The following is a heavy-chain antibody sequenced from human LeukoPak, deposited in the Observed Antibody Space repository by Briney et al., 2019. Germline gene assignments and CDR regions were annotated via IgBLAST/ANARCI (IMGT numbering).Heavy chain of an antibody. CDR3: AKGRGKDGQNLFDY. Sequence: GGSLRLSCAASGFTFSNYAMSWVRQAPGKGLEWVSAISGSDGSTYYADSVKGRFTISRDNSKNTLFLQIDNLRVDDTAVYYCAKGRGKDGQNLFDYWGQGTLITVSS. D-gene: IGHD5-24*01. CDR1: GFTFSNYA. J-gene: IGHJ4*02. V-gene: IGHV3-23*01. CDR2: ISGSDGST.